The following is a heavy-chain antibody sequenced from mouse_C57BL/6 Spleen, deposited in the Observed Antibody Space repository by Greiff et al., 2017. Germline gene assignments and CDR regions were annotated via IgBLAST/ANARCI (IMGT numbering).Heavy chain of an antibody. J-gene: IGHJ4*01. CDR3: ARNWPLNYYGSSCDAMDY. CDR2: IWSGGST. Sequence: QVQLQQSGPGLVQPSQSLSITCTVSGFSLPSYGVHWVRQSPGKGLEWLGVIWSGGSTDYNAAFISRLSISKDNSRSQVFFKMNNLQTNDTAIYYCARNWPLNYYGSSCDAMDYWGQGTSVTVSS. V-gene: IGHV2-2*02. D-gene: IGHD1-1*01. CDR1: GFSLPSYG.